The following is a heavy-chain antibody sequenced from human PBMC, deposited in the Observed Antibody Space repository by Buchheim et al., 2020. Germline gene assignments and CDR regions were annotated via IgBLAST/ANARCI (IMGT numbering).Heavy chain of an antibody. Sequence: VELLESGGDLVQSGGSLRLSCAASGFTFSLCSMNWVRQAPGKGLEWIAYITGSGDIVYYADSVQGRFTISRDNAKNSLYLQMNSLNVDDTALYFCARTPGGGGTHYYNYLDSWGQGTL. CDR3: ARTPGGGGTHYYNYLDS. V-gene: IGHV3-48*01. CDR1: GFTFSLCS. D-gene: IGHD1-26*01. J-gene: IGHJ4*02. CDR2: ITGSGDIV.